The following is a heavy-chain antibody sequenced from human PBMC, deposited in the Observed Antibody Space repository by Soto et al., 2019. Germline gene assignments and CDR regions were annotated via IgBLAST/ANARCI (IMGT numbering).Heavy chain of an antibody. V-gene: IGHV3-30*18. CDR3: AKNRGYNYGVDAFDI. J-gene: IGHJ3*02. Sequence: QVQLVESGGGVVQPGRSLTLSCAASAFTFSSYGMHWVRQTPGKGLEGVAFISDDGSAKYYVDSVKGRFTISRDNSKNTLFLQMNSLRAEDTAVYYCAKNRGYNYGVDAFDIWGQGTMVTVSS. D-gene: IGHD5-18*01. CDR1: AFTFSSYG. CDR2: ISDDGSAK.